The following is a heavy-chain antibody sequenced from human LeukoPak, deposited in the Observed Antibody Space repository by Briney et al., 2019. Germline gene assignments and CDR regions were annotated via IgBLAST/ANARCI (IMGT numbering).Heavy chain of an antibody. J-gene: IGHJ4*02. V-gene: IGHV3-21*01. CDR2: ISSSSSYI. Sequence: GGSLRLSCAASGFTFSSYSMNWVRQAPGKGLEWVSSISSSSSYIYYADSVKGRFTISRDNAKNSLYLQMNSLRAEDTAVYYCARGAQAGVVIMVYWGQGTLVTVSS. CDR3: ARGAQAGVVIMVY. D-gene: IGHD3-3*01. CDR1: GFTFSSYS.